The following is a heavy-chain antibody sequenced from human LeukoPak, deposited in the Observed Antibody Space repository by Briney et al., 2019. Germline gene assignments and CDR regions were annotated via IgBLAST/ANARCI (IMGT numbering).Heavy chain of an antibody. CDR3: VRGCGRASCPCFCDF. CDR2: IRQDGSET. CDR1: GFILSTYW. V-gene: IGHV3-7*01. D-gene: IGHD2-2*01. Sequence: GESLRLSCSPSGFILSTYWMSWVRQPPGKGLEWVATIRQDGSETHYVGSVKGRVTISRDNAKNSLYLQVNSLSAEDTAVYYCVRGCGRASCPCFCDFWGRGSLVTVSS. J-gene: IGHJ4*01.